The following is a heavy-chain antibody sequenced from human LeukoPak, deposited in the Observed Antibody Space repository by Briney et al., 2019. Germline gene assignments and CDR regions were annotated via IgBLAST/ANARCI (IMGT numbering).Heavy chain of an antibody. Sequence: PGGSLRLSCAASGFTFSSYAMSWVRQAPGKGLEWVSAISGSGGSTYYADSVKGRFTISRDNSKNTLYLQTNSLRAEDTAVYYCAKDSWYYDILTGYYHFDYWGQGTLVTVSS. CDR1: GFTFSSYA. J-gene: IGHJ4*02. V-gene: IGHV3-23*01. CDR2: ISGSGGST. D-gene: IGHD3-9*01. CDR3: AKDSWYYDILTGYYHFDY.